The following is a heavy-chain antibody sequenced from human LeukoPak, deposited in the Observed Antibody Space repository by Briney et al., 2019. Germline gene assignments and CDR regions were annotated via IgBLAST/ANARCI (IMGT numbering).Heavy chain of an antibody. CDR2: IRTNSYGGTT. CDR3: TRDLQIDC. CDR1: GFTFCDYA. J-gene: IGHJ4*02. V-gene: IGHV3-49*04. Sequence: GGSLRLPCTGSGFTFCDYAMSWVRQAPGKGLEWIGFIRTNSYGGTTEYAASVKGRFTISRDDSKSIAYLQMGSLKTEDTAVYYCTRDLQIDCWGQGTLVTVSS.